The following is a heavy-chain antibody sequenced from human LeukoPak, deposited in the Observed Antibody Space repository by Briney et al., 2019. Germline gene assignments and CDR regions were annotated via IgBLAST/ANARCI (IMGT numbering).Heavy chain of an antibody. D-gene: IGHD1-20*01. CDR1: GFTFSSYA. CDR2: ISGGGDRT. Sequence: GGSLRLSCAASGFTFSSYAMNWVRQAPGKGLEWVSAISGGGDRTYYADSVKGRFTISRDNWKNTLFLQMNSLRAEDTAVYYCARDAGNWNDPDAFDIWSQGTMVTVSS. CDR3: ARDAGNWNDPDAFDI. J-gene: IGHJ3*02. V-gene: IGHV3-23*01.